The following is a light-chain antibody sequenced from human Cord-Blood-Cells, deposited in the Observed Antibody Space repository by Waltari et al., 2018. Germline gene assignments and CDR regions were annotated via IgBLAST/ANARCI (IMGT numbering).Light chain of an antibody. CDR2: DVS. CDR3: SSYTSSSTLV. Sequence: SALTQPSSVSGSPGQSITNSCHGTSRDVGGYNYVPWYQQHPGKAPKLMIYDVSNRPSGVSNRFSGSKSGNTASLTISGLQAEDEADYYCSSYTSSSTLVFGGGTKLTVL. J-gene: IGLJ2*01. CDR1: SRDVGGYNY. V-gene: IGLV2-14*01.